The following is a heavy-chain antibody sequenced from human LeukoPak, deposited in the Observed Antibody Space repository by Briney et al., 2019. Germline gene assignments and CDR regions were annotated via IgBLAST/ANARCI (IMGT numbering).Heavy chain of an antibody. CDR3: ARGYDILTGYSRVEFDY. CDR2: MNPNSGNT. V-gene: IGHV1-8*01. D-gene: IGHD3-9*01. J-gene: IGHJ4*02. Sequence: ASVKGSCKASGYTFTSYDINWVRQATGQGLEWRGWMNPNSGNTGYAQKFQGRVTMTRNTSISTAYMELSSLRSEDTAVYYCARGYDILTGYSRVEFDYWGQGTLVTVSS. CDR1: GYTFTSYD.